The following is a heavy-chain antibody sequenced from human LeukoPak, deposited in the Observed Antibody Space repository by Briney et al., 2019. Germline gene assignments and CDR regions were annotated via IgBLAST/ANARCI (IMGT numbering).Heavy chain of an antibody. CDR2: ISNSGST. Sequence: SETLSLTCTVSGGSLNSGGYYWSWIRQHPGKGLEWIGYISNSGSTYYHPSLRSRLAISVDTSKNQFSLELSSVTAADTAVYYCARGPRGYSYGYFDYWGQGTLVTVSS. D-gene: IGHD5-18*01. V-gene: IGHV4-31*03. CDR3: ARGPRGYSYGYFDY. J-gene: IGHJ4*02. CDR1: GGSLNSGGYY.